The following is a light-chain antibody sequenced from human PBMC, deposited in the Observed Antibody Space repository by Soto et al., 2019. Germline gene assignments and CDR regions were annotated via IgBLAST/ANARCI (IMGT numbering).Light chain of an antibody. Sequence: QSVLTQPASVSGSPGQSITSSCTGTSSDVGAYKFVSWYQHHPGKAPKLIIYDVSTRPSGVSNRFSGSKSGDTASLTISVLQSYDEADYYFSSFTSSSTYVFGTGTKLTVL. CDR1: SSDVGAYKF. V-gene: IGLV2-14*03. J-gene: IGLJ1*01. CDR3: SSFTSSSTYV. CDR2: DVS.